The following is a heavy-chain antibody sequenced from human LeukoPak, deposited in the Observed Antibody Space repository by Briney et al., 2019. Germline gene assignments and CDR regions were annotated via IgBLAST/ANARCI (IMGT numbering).Heavy chain of an antibody. J-gene: IGHJ4*02. Sequence: GALRLSCAASGFTFSSYWMSWVRQAPGKGLEWVSSIGSSGSYIYYADSLTGRFTISRDNAKNSLYLQMNSLRAEDTAMYYCARRATTERGHSYGLDFWGQGTLVTVSS. CDR1: GFTFSSYW. CDR3: ARRATTERGHSYGLDF. V-gene: IGHV3-21*01. CDR2: IGSSGSYI. D-gene: IGHD5-18*01.